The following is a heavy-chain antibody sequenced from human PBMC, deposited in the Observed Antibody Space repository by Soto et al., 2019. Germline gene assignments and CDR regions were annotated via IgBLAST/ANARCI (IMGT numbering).Heavy chain of an antibody. CDR1: GGTFSSYA. D-gene: IGHD3-3*01. V-gene: IGHV1-69*13. CDR3: ARXGITIFGVVINFDAFDI. Sequence: SVKVSCKASGGTFSSYAISWVRQAPGQGLEWMGGIIPIFGTANYAQKFQGRVTITADESTSTAYMELSSLRSEDTAVHYCARXGITIFGVVINFDAFDIWGQGTMVTVSS. CDR2: IIPIFGTA. J-gene: IGHJ3*02.